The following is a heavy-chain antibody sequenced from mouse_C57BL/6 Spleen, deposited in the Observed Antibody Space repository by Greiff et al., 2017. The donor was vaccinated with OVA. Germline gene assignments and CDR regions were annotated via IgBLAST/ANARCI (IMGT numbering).Heavy chain of an antibody. D-gene: IGHD2-4*01. CDR3: ANGIYYDYDRYFDV. Sequence: EVQLQQSGPVLVKPGASVKMSCKASGYTFTDYYMNWVKQSHGKSLEWIGVINPYNGGTSYNQKFKGKATLTVDKSSSTAYMELNSLTSEDSAVYYCANGIYYDYDRYFDVWGTGTTVTVSS. CDR2: INPYNGGT. J-gene: IGHJ1*03. V-gene: IGHV1-19*01. CDR1: GYTFTDYY.